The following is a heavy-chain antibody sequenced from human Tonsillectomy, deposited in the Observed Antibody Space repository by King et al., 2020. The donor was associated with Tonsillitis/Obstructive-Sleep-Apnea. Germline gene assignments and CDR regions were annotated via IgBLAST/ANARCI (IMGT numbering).Heavy chain of an antibody. J-gene: IGHJ3*02. D-gene: IGHD4-23*01. CDR1: GFTFSSHG. Sequence: VQLVESGGGVVQPGRSLRLSCEASGFTFSSHGMHWVRQAPGKGLEWVAVIWNDGSNTYYSDSVKGRFTIARDNSKNTLYLQMNSLSAEDTAVYYCARENGGNVVDAFDIWGQGTMVTVSS. CDR2: IWNDGSNT. CDR3: ARENGGNVVDAFDI. V-gene: IGHV3-33*01.